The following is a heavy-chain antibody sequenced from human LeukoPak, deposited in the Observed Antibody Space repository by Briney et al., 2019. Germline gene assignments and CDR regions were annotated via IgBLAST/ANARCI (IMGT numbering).Heavy chain of an antibody. CDR1: GYTLTELS. CDR2: MNPNSGNT. Sequence: ASVKVSCKVSGYTLTELSMHWVRQAPGKGLEWMGWMNPNSGNTGYAQKFQGRVTMTRNTSISTAYMELSSLRSEDTAVYYCARGDSYGLRLEFWFDPWGQGTLVTVSS. D-gene: IGHD5-18*01. V-gene: IGHV1-8*01. J-gene: IGHJ5*02. CDR3: ARGDSYGLRLEFWFDP.